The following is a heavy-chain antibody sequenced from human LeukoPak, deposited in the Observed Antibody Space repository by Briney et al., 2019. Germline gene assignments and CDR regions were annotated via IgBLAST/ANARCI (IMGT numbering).Heavy chain of an antibody. CDR2: ISGYNGNT. V-gene: IGHV1-18*01. Sequence: ASVKVSCKASAYTFTSYGITWVRQAPGQGLEWMGWISGYNGNTHYAQKLQGRVTMTTDTSTSTAYMELRSLRSDDTAVYYCARDLSRYYDSSGPFDYWGQGTLVTVSS. CDR1: AYTFTSYG. CDR3: ARDLSRYYDSSGPFDY. J-gene: IGHJ4*02. D-gene: IGHD3-22*01.